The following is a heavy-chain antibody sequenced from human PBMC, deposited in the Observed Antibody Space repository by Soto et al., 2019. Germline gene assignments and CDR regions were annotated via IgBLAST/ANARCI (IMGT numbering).Heavy chain of an antibody. CDR2: ISISGSNI. J-gene: IGHJ5*01. D-gene: IGHD2-2*01. CDR3: ARDSAILIAWLDP. Sequence: GGSLRLSCAASGFTFSRYSMNWVRQAPGKGLEWVSSISISGSNIYYADSVKGRFTISRDNAKNSLYLQMNSLRAEDTAVYYCARDSAILIAWLDPWGQGTLVTVSS. CDR1: GFTFSRYS. V-gene: IGHV3-21*01.